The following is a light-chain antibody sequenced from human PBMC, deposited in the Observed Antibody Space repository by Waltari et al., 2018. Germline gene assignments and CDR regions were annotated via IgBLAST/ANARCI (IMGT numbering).Light chain of an antibody. Sequence: CKSSQSVLYSSNNKNYVAWYQQKPGQPPKLLVYWASTRESGVPDRFSGSGSGTDFSLTISSLQAEDVAVYYCQQFYSLPVTFGGGTNVEIK. J-gene: IGKJ4*01. V-gene: IGKV4-1*01. CDR2: WAS. CDR1: QSVLYSSNNKNY. CDR3: QQFYSLPVT.